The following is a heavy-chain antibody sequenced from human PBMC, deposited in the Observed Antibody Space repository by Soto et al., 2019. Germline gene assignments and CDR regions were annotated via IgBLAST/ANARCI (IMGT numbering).Heavy chain of an antibody. CDR3: ARGNRFGEYYFDY. CDR1: GFTFSSYS. V-gene: IGHV3-21*01. Sequence: GGSLRLSCAASGFTFSSYSMNWVRQAPGKGLEWVSSISSSSSYIYYADSVKGRFTISRDNAKNSLYLQMNSLRAEDTAVYDCARGNRFGEYYFDYWGQGTLVTVSS. D-gene: IGHD3-10*01. CDR2: ISSSSSYI. J-gene: IGHJ4*02.